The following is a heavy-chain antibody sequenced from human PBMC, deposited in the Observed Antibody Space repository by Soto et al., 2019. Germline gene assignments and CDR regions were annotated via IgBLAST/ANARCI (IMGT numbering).Heavy chain of an antibody. J-gene: IGHJ6*02. CDR3: ARGVILWFGELLTYYYYGMDV. V-gene: IGHV4-34*01. CDR2: INHSGST. Sequence: SETLSLTCAVYGGSFSGYYWSWLRQPPGKGLEWIGEINHSGSTNYNPSLKSRVTISVDTSKNQFSLKLSSVTAADTAVYYCARGVILWFGELLTYYYYGMDVWGQGTTVT. CDR1: GGSFSGYY. D-gene: IGHD3-10*01.